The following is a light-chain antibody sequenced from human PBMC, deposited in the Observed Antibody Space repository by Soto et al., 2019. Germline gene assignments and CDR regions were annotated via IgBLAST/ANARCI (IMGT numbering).Light chain of an antibody. Sequence: DIQMTQSTSSVSASIGDRVTITCRASQDISSWLAWYQKKPGKAPKLLIYAASSLDSWVPSRFSGSGSGTDFPLTLSSLQPEDCATYVCQQASSFPLTFGGGTKVEIK. J-gene: IGKJ4*01. CDR3: QQASSFPLT. CDR1: QDISSW. CDR2: AAS. V-gene: IGKV1-12*01.